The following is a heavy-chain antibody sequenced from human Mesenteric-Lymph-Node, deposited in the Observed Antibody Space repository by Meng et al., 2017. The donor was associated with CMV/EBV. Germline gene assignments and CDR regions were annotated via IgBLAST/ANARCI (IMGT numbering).Heavy chain of an antibody. CDR3: AKDRGIAAAGLFDY. V-gene: IGHV3-33*06. CDR1: GFTFSHYA. CDR2: IWYDGSNK. J-gene: IGHJ4*02. D-gene: IGHD6-13*01. Sequence: GESLKISCAVSGFTFSHYAMSWVRQAPGKGLEWVAVIWYDGSNKYYADSVKGRFTISRDNSKNTLYLQMNSLRAEDTAVYYCAKDRGIAAAGLFDYWGQGTLVTVSS.